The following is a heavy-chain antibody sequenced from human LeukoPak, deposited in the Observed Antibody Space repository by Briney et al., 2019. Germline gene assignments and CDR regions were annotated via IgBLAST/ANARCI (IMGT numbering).Heavy chain of an antibody. D-gene: IGHD3-9*01. CDR2: INQDGSKK. CDR1: GFTFSSDW. Sequence: QSGGSLRLSCAASGFTFSSDWMNWVRQAPGKGMEWVANINQDGSKKYYVDSVKGRITISRDNAKDSLYLQMNSLRVEDTAVYYCARDPDILTGIAFDIWGQGTMVTVSS. J-gene: IGHJ3*02. CDR3: ARDPDILTGIAFDI. V-gene: IGHV3-7*05.